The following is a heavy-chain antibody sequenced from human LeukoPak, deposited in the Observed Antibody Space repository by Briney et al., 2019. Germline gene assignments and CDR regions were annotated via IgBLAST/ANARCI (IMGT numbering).Heavy chain of an antibody. CDR3: AREEVDSNSYYYGMDV. CDR1: GGSISSGDYY. Sequence: SETLSLTCTVSGGSISSGDYYWSWIRQPPGKGLEWIGYIYHSGSTYYNPSLKSRVTISVDRSKNQFSLKLSSVTAADTAVYYCAREEVDSNSYYYGMDVWGQGTTVTVSS. CDR2: IYHSGST. J-gene: IGHJ6*02. V-gene: IGHV4-30-2*01. D-gene: IGHD6-6*01.